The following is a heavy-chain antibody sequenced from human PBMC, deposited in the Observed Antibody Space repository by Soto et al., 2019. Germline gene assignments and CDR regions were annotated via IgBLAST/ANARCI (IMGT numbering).Heavy chain of an antibody. J-gene: IGHJ4*02. CDR3: AREVGGISPTG. Sequence: QVQLVESGGGVVQPGRSLRLSCAASGFTFSRHAIHWVRQAPVKGLEWVAVISYDGSEKYYADSVKGRFTISRDSSKNTLHLQMDSLGPEDTAAYDCAREVGGISPTGWGQGTMVTVFS. CDR1: GFTFSRHA. D-gene: IGHD3-16*01. CDR2: ISYDGSEK. V-gene: IGHV3-30-3*01.